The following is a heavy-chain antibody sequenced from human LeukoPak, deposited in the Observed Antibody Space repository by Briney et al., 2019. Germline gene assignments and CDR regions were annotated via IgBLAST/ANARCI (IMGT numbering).Heavy chain of an antibody. CDR3: ARYVDTAWDAFDI. V-gene: IGHV1-69*01. D-gene: IGHD5-18*01. CDR2: IIPIFGTA. CDR1: GGTFSSYA. Sequence: SVNVSCKASGGTFSSYAISWVRQAPGQGLEWMGGIIPIFGTANYAQKFQGRVTITADESTSTAYMELSSLRSEDTAVYYCARYVDTAWDAFDIWGQGTMVTVSS. J-gene: IGHJ3*02.